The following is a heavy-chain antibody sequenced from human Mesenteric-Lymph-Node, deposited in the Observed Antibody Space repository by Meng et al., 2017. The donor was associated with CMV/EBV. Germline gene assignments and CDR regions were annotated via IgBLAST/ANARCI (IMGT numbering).Heavy chain of an antibody. D-gene: IGHD6-13*01. CDR1: GFTFSSYL. CDR2: INHDGSVT. Sequence: LSCAASGFTFSSYLMFWVRQAPGKGLLYVSRINHDGSVTTSADSVKGRFTISRDNARDMLFLQMDSLRAEDTAVYYCARWGVGSAGDYWGQGILVTVSS. J-gene: IGHJ4*02. CDR3: ARWGVGSAGDY. V-gene: IGHV3-74*01.